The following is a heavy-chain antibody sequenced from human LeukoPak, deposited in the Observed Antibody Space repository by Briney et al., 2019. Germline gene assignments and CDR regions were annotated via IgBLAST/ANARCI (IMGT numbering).Heavy chain of an antibody. CDR3: ARAYNWNYVGYYYMDV. J-gene: IGHJ6*03. D-gene: IGHD1-7*01. V-gene: IGHV4-4*02. CDR2: IFHSGRT. CDR1: GFTFSSYSM. Sequence: GSLRLSCAASGFTFSSYSMNWVRQAPGMGLEWIGEIFHSGRTNYNPSLKSRVTISVDKSKNQFSLKLSSVTAADTAVYYCARAYNWNYVGYYYMDVWGKGTTVTVSS.